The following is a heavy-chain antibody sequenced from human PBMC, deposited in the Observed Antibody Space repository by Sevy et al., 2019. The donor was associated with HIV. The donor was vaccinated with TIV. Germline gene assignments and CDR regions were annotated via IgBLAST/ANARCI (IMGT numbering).Heavy chain of an antibody. J-gene: IGHJ4*02. D-gene: IGHD3-10*01. V-gene: IGHV3-23*01. CDR3: GKDRVSGSYYY. CDR1: GFTFSIYA. Sequence: GGSLRLSCAVSGFTFSIYAMSWVRQAPGKGLEWVSVISFSGGATYYADSVKGRFTISRDNSKNTLYLQMNSLRAEDTAVYYCGKDRVSGSYYYWGQGTLVTVSS. CDR2: ISFSGGAT.